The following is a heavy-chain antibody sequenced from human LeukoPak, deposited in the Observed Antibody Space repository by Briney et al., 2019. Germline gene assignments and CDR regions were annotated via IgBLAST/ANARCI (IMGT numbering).Heavy chain of an antibody. CDR3: AKDPSIAVAGDY. J-gene: IGHJ4*02. V-gene: IGHV3-23*01. Sequence: GGSLRLSCAASGFTLSSYAMSWVRQAPGKGLEWVAATSSSDAGTYHADSVRGRFTISRDNSKNTLYLQMNSLRAEDTAVYYCAKDPSIAVAGDYWGQGTLVTVSS. CDR2: TSSSDAGT. D-gene: IGHD6-19*01. CDR1: GFTLSSYA.